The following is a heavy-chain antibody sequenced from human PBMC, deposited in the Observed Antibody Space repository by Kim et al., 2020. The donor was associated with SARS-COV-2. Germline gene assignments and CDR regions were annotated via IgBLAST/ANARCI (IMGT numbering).Heavy chain of an antibody. D-gene: IGHD3-22*01. CDR3: ARWWSSGPYYYGMDV. V-gene: IGHV3-48*02. CDR2: ISSSSSTI. J-gene: IGHJ6*02. Sequence: GGSLRLSCAASGFTFSSYSMNWVRQAPGKGLEWVSYISSSSSTIYYADSVKGRFTISRDNAKNSLYLQMNSLRDEDTAVYYCARWWSSGPYYYGMDVWGQGSTVTVSS. CDR1: GFTFSSYS.